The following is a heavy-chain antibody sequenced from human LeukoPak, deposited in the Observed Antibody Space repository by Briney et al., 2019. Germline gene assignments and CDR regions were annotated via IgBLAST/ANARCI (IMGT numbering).Heavy chain of an antibody. J-gene: IGHJ4*02. CDR1: GFTFSSYS. CDR3: AKGDYGDSEANLDY. D-gene: IGHD4-17*01. CDR2: ISSSSSYI. Sequence: GGSLRLSCAASGFTFSSYSMNWVRQAPGKGLEWVSSISSSSSYIYYADSVKGRFSISRDNSKNTVYLQMNSLRVEDTAIYYCAKGDYGDSEANLDYWGQGTLVTVSS. V-gene: IGHV3-21*01.